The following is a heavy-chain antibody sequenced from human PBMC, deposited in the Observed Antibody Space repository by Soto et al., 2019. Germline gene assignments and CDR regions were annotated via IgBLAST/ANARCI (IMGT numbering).Heavy chain of an antibody. CDR3: ARTRSGSPHPREAFDI. J-gene: IGHJ3*02. V-gene: IGHV5-51*01. CDR2: IYPGDSDT. D-gene: IGHD3-10*01. Sequence: GESLKISCKGSGYSFTSYWIGWVRQMPGKGLEWMGIIYPGDSDTRYSPSFQGQVTISADKSISTAYLQWSSLKASDTAMYYCARTRSGSPHPREAFDIWGQGTMVTVSS. CDR1: GYSFTSYW.